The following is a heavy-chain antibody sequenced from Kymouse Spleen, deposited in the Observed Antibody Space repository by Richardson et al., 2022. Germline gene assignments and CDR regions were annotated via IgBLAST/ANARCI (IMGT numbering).Heavy chain of an antibody. V-gene: IGHV6-1*01. CDR2: TYYRSKWYN. CDR1: GDSVSSNSAA. Sequence: QVQLQQSGPGLVKPSQTLSLTCAISGDSVSSNSAAWNWIRQSPSRGLEWLGRTYYRSKWYNDYAVSVKSRITINPDTSKNQFSLQLNSVTPEDTAVYYCARAWYYYGSGSYLYYYYGMDVWGQGTTVTVSS. J-gene: IGHJ6*02. D-gene: IGHD3-10*01. CDR3: ARAWYYYGSGSYLYYYYGMDV.